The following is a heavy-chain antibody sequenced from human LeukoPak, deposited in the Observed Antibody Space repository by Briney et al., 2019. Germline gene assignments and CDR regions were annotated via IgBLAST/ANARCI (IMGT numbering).Heavy chain of an antibody. Sequence: PGRSRRLSCTVAGSIFSDFSMSCVRQAPGKWRGWGANIKQDGSEKYYVGSVEGRFTISRRKAKNSLCLQMSSLRAEDTAVYCCASEGDSWYFDAFDIWGQGTTVTVSS. CDR3: ASEGDSWYFDAFDI. CDR1: GSIFSDFS. D-gene: IGHD6-13*01. CDR2: IKQDGSEK. J-gene: IGHJ3*02. V-gene: IGHV3-7*01.